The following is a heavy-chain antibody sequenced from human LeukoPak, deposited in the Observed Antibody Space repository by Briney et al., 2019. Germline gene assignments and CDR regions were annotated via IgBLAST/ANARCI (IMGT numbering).Heavy chain of an antibody. J-gene: IGHJ6*03. D-gene: IGHD6-13*01. CDR2: IFYSGST. V-gene: IGHV4-59*02. CDR3: ARETLTPAGTPPYYYYYYMDV. CDR1: GGSVSDYY. Sequence: SETLSLTCTVSGGSVSDYYWSWIRQPPGKGLEWIGYIFYSGSTNYNPSLKSRITISVDTSKNQFSLKLSSVTAADTAVYYCARETLTPAGTPPYYYYYYMDVWGKGTTVTVSS.